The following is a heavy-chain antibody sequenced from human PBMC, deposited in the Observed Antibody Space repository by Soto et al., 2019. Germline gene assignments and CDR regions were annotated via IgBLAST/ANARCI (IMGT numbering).Heavy chain of an antibody. Sequence: ASVKVSCKASGYTFTSYAMHWVRQAPGQRLEWKGWINAGNGNTKYSQKIQGRVTITRDTSASTAYMEMSSLRSEDTAVYYCARDQVQLWLSWFDPWGQGTLVTVSS. CDR3: ARDQVQLWLSWFDP. D-gene: IGHD5-18*01. V-gene: IGHV1-3*01. J-gene: IGHJ5*02. CDR1: GYTFTSYA. CDR2: INAGNGNT.